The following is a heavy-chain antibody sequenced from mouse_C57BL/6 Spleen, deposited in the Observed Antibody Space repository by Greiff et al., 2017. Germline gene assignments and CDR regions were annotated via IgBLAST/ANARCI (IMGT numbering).Heavy chain of an antibody. CDR1: GYTFTSYW. J-gene: IGHJ2*01. V-gene: IGHV1-55*01. CDR2: IYPGSGST. D-gene: IGHD1-1*01. Sequence: VKLQQPGAELVKPGASVKMSCKASGYTFTSYWITWVKQRPGQGLEWIGDIYPGSGSTNYNEKFKSKATLTVDTSSSTAYMQLSSLTSEDSAVYYCARCYGSSWDYFDYWGQGTTLTVSS. CDR3: ARCYGSSWDYFDY.